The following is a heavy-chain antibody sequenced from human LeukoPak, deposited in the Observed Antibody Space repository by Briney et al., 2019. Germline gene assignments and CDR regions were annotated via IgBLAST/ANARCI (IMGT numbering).Heavy chain of an antibody. V-gene: IGHV3-20*04. Sequence: PGGSLRVSCAPSLFTFEEDGMCGVRAALGKGRGWGSGINGDGGSTGYADSVKGRFTTSRDNATSTLYLQKKRVRDEDTGLYYSARSARDSRPVYWEQGPLVNVSS. CDR2: INGDGGST. D-gene: IGHD6-13*01. CDR1: LFTFEEDG. CDR3: ARSARDSRPVY. J-gene: IGHJ4*02.